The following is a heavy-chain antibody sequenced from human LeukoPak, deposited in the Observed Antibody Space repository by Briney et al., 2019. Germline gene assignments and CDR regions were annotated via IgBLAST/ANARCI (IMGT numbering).Heavy chain of an antibody. CDR1: GFTFSDYF. V-gene: IGHV3-11*01. Sequence: GGSLRLSCVASGFTFSDYFMSLIRQAPGKGLEWVAYISSTDGTTNYADSVKGRFTISRDNAEKSLYLEMNSLRAEDTAVYYCARWAGRFDFDYWGQGTLVTVSS. J-gene: IGHJ4*02. CDR3: ARWAGRFDFDY. CDR2: ISSTDGTT. D-gene: IGHD6-19*01.